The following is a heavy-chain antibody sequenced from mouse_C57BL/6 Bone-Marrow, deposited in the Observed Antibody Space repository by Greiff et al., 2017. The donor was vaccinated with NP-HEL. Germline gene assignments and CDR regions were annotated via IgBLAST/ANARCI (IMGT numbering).Heavy chain of an antibody. CDR3: ASVTTVVAH. V-gene: IGHV1-81*01. CDR1: GYTFTSYG. J-gene: IGHJ3*01. Sequence: LVESGAELARPGASVKLSCKASGYTFTSYGISWVKQRTGQGLEWIGEIYPRSGNTYYNEKFKGKATLTADKSSSTAYMELRSLTSEDSAVYFCASVTTVVAHWGQGTLVTVSA. CDR2: IYPRSGNT. D-gene: IGHD1-1*01.